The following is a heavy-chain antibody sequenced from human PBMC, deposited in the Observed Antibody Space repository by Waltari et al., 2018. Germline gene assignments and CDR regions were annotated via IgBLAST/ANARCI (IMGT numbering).Heavy chain of an antibody. CDR2: INPNSGDT. CDR1: GYTFTGYY. CDR3: ARAPLGAPFDY. Sequence: QVQLVQSGAEVKTPGASVKVSCKASGYTFTGYYIHWVRQAPGQGLEWMGWINPNSGDTHYAQRFQGRVTLTGDLSIITAYMDLSSLKSDDTALYYCARAPLGAPFDYWGQGTLVTVSS. J-gene: IGHJ4*02. D-gene: IGHD1-26*01. V-gene: IGHV1-2*02.